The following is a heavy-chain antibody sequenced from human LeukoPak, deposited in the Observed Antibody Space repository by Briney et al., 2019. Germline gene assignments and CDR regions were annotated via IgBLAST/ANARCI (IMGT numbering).Heavy chain of an antibody. CDR3: SRSINGYDFMVGF. CDR1: GFTFCDYG. J-gene: IGHJ4*02. V-gene: IGHV3-49*05. CDR2: TRSKAHGGGI. D-gene: IGHD5-12*01. Sequence: KSGGSLRLSCTASGFTFCDYGMSWFRQAPGKGLEWVGFTRSKAHGGGIEYAASVRGRFTISRDDSKSIAYLQMNSLKTEDTAVYYCSRSINGYDFMVGFWGQGTLVTVSS.